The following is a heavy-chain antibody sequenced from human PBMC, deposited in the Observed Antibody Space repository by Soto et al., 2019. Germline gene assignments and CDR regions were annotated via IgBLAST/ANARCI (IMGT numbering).Heavy chain of an antibody. Sequence: ASVKVSCKASGYTFTSYDINWVRQATGQGLEWMGWMNPNSGNTGYAQKFQGRVTMTRNTSISTAYMELSSLRSEDTAVYYCARMLNGPYYFDYWGQGTLVTVSS. CDR3: ARMLNGPYYFDY. V-gene: IGHV1-8*01. D-gene: IGHD2-8*01. CDR1: GYTFTSYD. J-gene: IGHJ4*02. CDR2: MNPNSGNT.